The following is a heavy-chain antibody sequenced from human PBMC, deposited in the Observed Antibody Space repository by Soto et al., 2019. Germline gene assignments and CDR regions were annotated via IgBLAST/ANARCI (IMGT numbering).Heavy chain of an antibody. D-gene: IGHD6-13*01. CDR1: GFTFSSYA. Sequence: GGSLRLSCAASGFTFSSYAMSWVRHAPGKGLEWVSAISGSGGSTYYADSVRGRFTISRDNSKNTLYLQMNSLRAEDTAVYYCAKDQGRWYSSPPFDYWGQGTLVTVSS. CDR2: ISGSGGST. CDR3: AKDQGRWYSSPPFDY. J-gene: IGHJ4*02. V-gene: IGHV3-23*01.